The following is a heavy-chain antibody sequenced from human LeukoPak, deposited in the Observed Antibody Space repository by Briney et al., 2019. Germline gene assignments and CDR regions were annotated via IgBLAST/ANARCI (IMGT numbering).Heavy chain of an antibody. D-gene: IGHD3-3*01. CDR2: MNPNSGDT. CDR3: ARGNGASYYDFWSGYYFGPYYYYMDV. Sequence: GASVKVSCKASGYTFTSYDINWVRQATGQGLEWMGWMNPNSGDTGYAQKLQGRVTMTRNTSISTAYMELSSLRSEDTAMYYCARGNGASYYDFWSGYYFGPYYYYMDVWGKGTTVTVSS. CDR1: GYTFTSYD. J-gene: IGHJ6*03. V-gene: IGHV1-8*01.